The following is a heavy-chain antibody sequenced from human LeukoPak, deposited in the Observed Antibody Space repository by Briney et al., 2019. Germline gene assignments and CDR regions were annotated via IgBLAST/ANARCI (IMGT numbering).Heavy chain of an antibody. CDR3: ARAPRPDYGDYFDY. CDR2: IYTSGST. Sequence: SETLSLTCTVSGGSINSYYWSLIRQPARKGLEWIGRIYTSGSTNYNPSLKSRVTMSVDTSKNQFSLKLSSVTAADTAVYYCARAPRPDYGDYFDYWGQGTLVTVSS. CDR1: GGSINSYY. J-gene: IGHJ4*02. D-gene: IGHD4-17*01. V-gene: IGHV4-4*07.